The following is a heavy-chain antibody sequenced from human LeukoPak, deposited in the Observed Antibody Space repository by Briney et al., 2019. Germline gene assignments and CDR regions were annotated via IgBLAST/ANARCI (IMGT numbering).Heavy chain of an antibody. Sequence: GGSLRLSCAASGFTLSSDAMSWVRQAPRKGLEWVSGISGSGSSTYYADSVKGRFTISRDNSKNTLYLQMNGLRADDTALYYCAKVFHYGSGSYGSFKNWGQGTLVTVSS. CDR3: AKVFHYGSGSYGSFKN. V-gene: IGHV3-23*01. D-gene: IGHD3-10*01. CDR1: GFTLSSDA. J-gene: IGHJ4*02. CDR2: ISGSGSST.